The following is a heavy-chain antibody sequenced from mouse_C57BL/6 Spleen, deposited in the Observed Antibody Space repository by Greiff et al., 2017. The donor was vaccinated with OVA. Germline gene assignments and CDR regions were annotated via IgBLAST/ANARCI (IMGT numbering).Heavy chain of an antibody. CDR3: TTGRSYGSSYAMDY. Sequence: VQLQQSGAELVRPGASVKLSCTASGFNIKDDYMHWVKQRPEQGLEWIGWIDPENGDTEYASKFQGKATITADTSSNTAYLQLSSLTSEDTAVYYCTTGRSYGSSYAMDYWGQGTSVTVSS. D-gene: IGHD1-1*01. CDR2: IDPENGDT. V-gene: IGHV14-4*01. J-gene: IGHJ4*01. CDR1: GFNIKDDY.